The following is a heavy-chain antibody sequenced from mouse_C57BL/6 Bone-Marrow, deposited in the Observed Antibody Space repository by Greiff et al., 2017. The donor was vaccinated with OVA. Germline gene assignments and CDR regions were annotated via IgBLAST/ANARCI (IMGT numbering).Heavy chain of an antibody. CDR3: VRGRWFAY. V-gene: IGHV10-1*01. CDR1: GFSFNTYA. J-gene: IGHJ3*01. Sequence: EVLRVESGGGLVPPKGSLTLSCAASGFSFNTYAMNWVRQAPGKGLEWVARIRSRSNNYATYYAVSVKDRFTISRDDSESMLYLQMNNLKTEDTAMYYCVRGRWFAYWGQGTLVTVSA. CDR2: IRSRSNNYAT.